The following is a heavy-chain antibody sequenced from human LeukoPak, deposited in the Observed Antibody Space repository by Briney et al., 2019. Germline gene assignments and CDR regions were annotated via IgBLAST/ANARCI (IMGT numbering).Heavy chain of an antibody. J-gene: IGHJ5*02. CDR2: IYYSGST. V-gene: IGHV4-39*07. Sequence: SETLSLTCTVSGGSISSSTYYWGWIRQPPGKGLEWIGSIYYSGSTYYNPSLKSRVTISVDTSKNQFSLKLSSVTAADTAVYYCARAEGMATIGCWFDPWGQGTLVTVSS. D-gene: IGHD5-24*01. CDR3: ARAEGMATIGCWFDP. CDR1: GGSISSSTYY.